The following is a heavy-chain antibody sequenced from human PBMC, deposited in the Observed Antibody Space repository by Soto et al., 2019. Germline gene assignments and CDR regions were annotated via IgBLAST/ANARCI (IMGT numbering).Heavy chain of an antibody. D-gene: IGHD1-1*01. J-gene: IGHJ4*02. CDR3: ARDLGPGTTEFGD. V-gene: IGHV3-30-3*01. CDR1: GFTFSSYA. CDR2: ISYDGSNK. Sequence: QVQLVESGGGVVQPGRSLRLSCAASGFTFSSYAMHWVRQAPGKGLEWVAVISYDGSNKYYADSVKGRFTISRDNSKNTLYLQMNSLRAEDTAVYYCARDLGPGTTEFGDWGQGTLVTVSS.